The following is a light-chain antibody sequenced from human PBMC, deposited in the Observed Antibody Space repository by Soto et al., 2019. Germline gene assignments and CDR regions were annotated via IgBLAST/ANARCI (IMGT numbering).Light chain of an antibody. CDR1: QSVSTY. J-gene: IGKJ3*01. V-gene: IGKV3-11*01. CDR2: DAS. CDR3: QQRYHWPLT. Sequence: VLTQSPVTLSVSPGARATLSCRASQSVSTYLAWYQQTPGQAPRLLIYDASKRATGIPDRSSGSGSGTDFSLTISSLEPEDFAVYYCQQRYHWPLTVGPGTKVDI.